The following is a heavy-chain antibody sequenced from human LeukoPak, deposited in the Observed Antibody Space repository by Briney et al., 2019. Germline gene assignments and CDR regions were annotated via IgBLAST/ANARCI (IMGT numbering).Heavy chain of an antibody. D-gene: IGHD4-17*01. CDR1: GFTFSSYA. Sequence: GGSLRLSCAASGFTFSSYAMSWVRQAPGKGLEWVSAISGSGGSTYYADSVKGRFTISRDNSKNTLYLQMNSLKTEDTGVYYCTTDLITTTVTRDYWGQGTLVTVSS. CDR3: TTDLITTTVTRDY. J-gene: IGHJ4*02. CDR2: ISGSGGST. V-gene: IGHV3-23*01.